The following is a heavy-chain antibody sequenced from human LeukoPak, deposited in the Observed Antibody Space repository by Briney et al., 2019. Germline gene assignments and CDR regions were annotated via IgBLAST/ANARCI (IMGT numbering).Heavy chain of an antibody. CDR1: GGTFSSYT. CDR3: AILSITIFGVVINDY. Sequence: GASVKVSCKASGGTFSSYTISWVRQAPGQGLEWMGMIIPILGIANYAQKFQGRVTITADKSTSTAYMELSSLRSEDTAVYYCAILSITIFGVVINDYWGQGTLVTVSS. D-gene: IGHD3-3*01. J-gene: IGHJ4*02. V-gene: IGHV1-69*02. CDR2: IIPILGIA.